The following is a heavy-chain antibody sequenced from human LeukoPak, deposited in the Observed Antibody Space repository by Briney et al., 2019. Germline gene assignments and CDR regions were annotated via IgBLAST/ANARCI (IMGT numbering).Heavy chain of an antibody. Sequence: PSETLSLTCTVSGGSISSYYWSWIRQPPGKGLEWIGYIYYSGSTNYNPSLKSRVTISVDTSKNQFSLKLSSVTAADTAVYYCARGLNYYGSGSIAFDIWGQGTMVTVSS. CDR2: IYYSGST. J-gene: IGHJ3*02. CDR3: ARGLNYYGSGSIAFDI. CDR1: GGSISSYY. D-gene: IGHD3-10*01. V-gene: IGHV4-59*01.